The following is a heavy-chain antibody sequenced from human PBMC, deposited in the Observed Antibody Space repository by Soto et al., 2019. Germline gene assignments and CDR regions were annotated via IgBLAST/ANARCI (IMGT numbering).Heavy chain of an antibody. CDR3: AKDGGSVVDYDYIWGSYRPTYYFDY. V-gene: IGHV3-23*01. Sequence: PGGSLRLSCAASGFTFSSYAMSWVRQAPGKGLEWVSAISGSGGSTYYADSVKGRFTISRDNSKNTLYLQMNSLRAEDTAVYYRAKDGGSVVDYDYIWGSYRPTYYFDYWGQGTLVTVSS. D-gene: IGHD3-16*02. CDR2: ISGSGGST. J-gene: IGHJ4*02. CDR1: GFTFSSYA.